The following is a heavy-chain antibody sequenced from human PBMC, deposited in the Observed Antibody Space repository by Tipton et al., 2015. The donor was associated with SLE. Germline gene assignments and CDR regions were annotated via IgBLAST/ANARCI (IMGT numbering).Heavy chain of an antibody. CDR2: INPKSGGT. Sequence: QLVQSGAEVKKPGASVKVSCKASGYTFTAYYVYWVRQAPGQGLEWMGWINPKSGGTNYAQKFQGRVSMTRDTSISTVYMDLSSLRSEDTAVYYCARVLYSSSSLWFDPWGQGTLVTVSS. D-gene: IGHD6-6*01. V-gene: IGHV1-2*02. CDR3: ARVLYSSSSLWFDP. J-gene: IGHJ5*02. CDR1: GYTFTAYY.